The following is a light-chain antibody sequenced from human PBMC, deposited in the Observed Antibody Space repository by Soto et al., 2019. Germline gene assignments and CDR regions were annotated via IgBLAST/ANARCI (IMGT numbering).Light chain of an antibody. V-gene: IGLV2-11*01. CDR2: DVS. Sequence: QSPLTQPRSVSGSPGQSVTISCTGTRNDLGGYNFVSWYQQHPGKVPKLFIYDVSRRPSGVPDRVSGSKSGNTASLTISGLQAEDEAEYYCSSYAGSYTLVFGGGTQLTVL. J-gene: IGLJ2*01. CDR3: SSYAGSYTLV. CDR1: RNDLGGYNF.